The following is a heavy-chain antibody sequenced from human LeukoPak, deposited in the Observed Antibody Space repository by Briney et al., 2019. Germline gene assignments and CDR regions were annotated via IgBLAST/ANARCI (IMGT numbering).Heavy chain of an antibody. Sequence: PGGSLRLSCAASGFTFSDYYMSWIRQAPGKGLEWVSVIYSGGTTYYADSVKGRFTISRDNSKNTLYLQMNSLRDEDTAVYYCARGVAAAGTTLDYWGQGTLVTVSS. CDR3: ARGVAAAGTTLDY. CDR1: GFTFSDYY. D-gene: IGHD6-13*01. J-gene: IGHJ4*02. CDR2: IYSGGTT. V-gene: IGHV3-66*01.